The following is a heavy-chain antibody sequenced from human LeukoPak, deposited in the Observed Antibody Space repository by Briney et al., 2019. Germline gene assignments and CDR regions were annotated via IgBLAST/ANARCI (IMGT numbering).Heavy chain of an antibody. Sequence: SETLSLTCTVYGGSFSGYYWSWIRQPPGKGLEWIGEINHSGSTNYNPSLKSRVTISVDTSKNQFSLKLSSVTAADTAVYYCARGTMTTVTYYFDYWGQGTLVTVSS. J-gene: IGHJ4*02. D-gene: IGHD4-17*01. CDR2: INHSGST. CDR1: GGSFSGYY. V-gene: IGHV4-34*01. CDR3: ARGTMTTVTYYFDY.